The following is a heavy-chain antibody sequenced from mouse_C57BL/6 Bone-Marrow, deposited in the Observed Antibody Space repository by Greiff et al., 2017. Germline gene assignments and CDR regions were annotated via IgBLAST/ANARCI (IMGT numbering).Heavy chain of an antibody. CDR2: IYPRSGNT. V-gene: IGHV1-81*01. CDR1: GYTFTSYG. CDR3: ARDYGSPFAY. J-gene: IGHJ3*01. D-gene: IGHD1-1*01. Sequence: QVQLQQPGAELARPGASVKLSCKASGYTFTSYGISWVKQRTGQGLEWIGEIYPRSGNTYYNEKFKGKATLTADKSSSTAYMELRSLTSEDSAVYFCARDYGSPFAYWGQGTLVTVSA.